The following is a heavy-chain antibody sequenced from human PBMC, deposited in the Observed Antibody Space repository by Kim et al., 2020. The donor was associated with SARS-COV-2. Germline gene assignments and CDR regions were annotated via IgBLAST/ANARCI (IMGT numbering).Heavy chain of an antibody. V-gene: IGHV3-53*01. Sequence: YYADSVKGRFTIARENSKNTLYLQMNSLRAEDTAVYYCARVIAVAGEIDYWGQGTLVTVSS. D-gene: IGHD6-19*01. J-gene: IGHJ4*02. CDR3: ARVIAVAGEIDY.